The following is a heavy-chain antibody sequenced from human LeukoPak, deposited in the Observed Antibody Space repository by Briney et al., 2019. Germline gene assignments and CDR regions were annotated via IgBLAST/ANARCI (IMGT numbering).Heavy chain of an antibody. D-gene: IGHD2-15*01. J-gene: IGHJ4*02. CDR1: GGSFSGYY. CDR2: INHSGST. V-gene: IGHV4-34*01. CDR3: AREGGKGYCSGGSCYSGDLGDY. Sequence: KSSETLSLTCAVYGGSFSGYYWSWIRQPPGKGQEWIGEINHSGSTNYNPSLKSRVTISVDTSKNQFSLKLSSVTAADTAVYYCAREGGKGYCSGGSCYSGDLGDYWGQGTLVTVSS.